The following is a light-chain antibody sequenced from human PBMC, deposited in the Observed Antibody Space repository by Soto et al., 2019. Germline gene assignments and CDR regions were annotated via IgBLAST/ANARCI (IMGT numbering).Light chain of an antibody. CDR3: QQLNSYPRYT. Sequence: IQLTQSPSSLSASVGDRVTITCRASQGISSYLAWYQQKPGKAPKLQIYAASTLQSGVPSRFSGSGSGTDFTLTISSLQPEDFATYYCQQLNSYPRYTFGQGTKLEIK. J-gene: IGKJ2*01. CDR1: QGISSY. CDR2: AAS. V-gene: IGKV1-9*01.